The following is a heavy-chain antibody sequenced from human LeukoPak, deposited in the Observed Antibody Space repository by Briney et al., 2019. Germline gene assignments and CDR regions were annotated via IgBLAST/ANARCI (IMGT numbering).Heavy chain of an antibody. D-gene: IGHD1-20*01. Sequence: SETLSLTCTVSGGSISTYYWSWIRQPPGKGLEWIGYIHYSGTTNYNPSLKNRVTISLDTSKNQFSLKLSSVTAADTAVYYCARALTGRRDMDVWGKGTTVTVSS. CDR3: ARALTGRRDMDV. CDR2: IHYSGTT. V-gene: IGHV4-59*08. CDR1: GGSISTYY. J-gene: IGHJ6*03.